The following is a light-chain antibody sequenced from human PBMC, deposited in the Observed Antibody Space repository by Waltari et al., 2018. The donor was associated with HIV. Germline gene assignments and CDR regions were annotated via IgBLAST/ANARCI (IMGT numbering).Light chain of an antibody. J-gene: IGLJ1*01. Sequence: QSALTQPRSVSGSPGQSVTISCTGTSSEVGGYNYVSWYQQHPGKAPNLMIYDVTQRPSGVPDRFSGSKSGNTASLTISGLQAEDEADYYCCSYAGSYTYVFGTGTKVTVL. CDR2: DVT. V-gene: IGLV2-11*01. CDR1: SSEVGGYNY. CDR3: CSYAGSYTYV.